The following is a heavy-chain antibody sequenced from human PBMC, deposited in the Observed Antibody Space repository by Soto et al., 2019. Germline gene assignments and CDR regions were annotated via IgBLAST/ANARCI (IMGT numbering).Heavy chain of an antibody. CDR2: IYYSGST. CDR3: AREGSDRRHSYYYGMAV. Sequence: QVQLQESGPGLVKPSETLSLTCTVSGGSISSYYWNWIRQPPGKGLEWIGYIYYSGSTNYNPSLTSRVTISVDTSKNQFALKLSSVTAAETAVSYCAREGSDRRHSYYYGMAVWGQGTTGNVSS. CDR1: GGSISSYY. D-gene: IGHD3-16*02. J-gene: IGHJ6*02. V-gene: IGHV4-59*01.